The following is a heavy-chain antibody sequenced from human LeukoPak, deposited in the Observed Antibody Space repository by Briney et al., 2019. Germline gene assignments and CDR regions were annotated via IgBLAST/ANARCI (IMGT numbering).Heavy chain of an antibody. V-gene: IGHV3-23*01. CDR1: GFPFKTYP. J-gene: IGHJ4*02. D-gene: IGHD6-19*01. CDR3: VGGYGWLPDY. Sequence: PGGSLRISCAASGFPFKTYPMTWVREAPGKGLEWISAVGDNGGGTFYADSVKGRFTISRDNAKNSVYLQMSSLRVEDTAVYYCVGGYGWLPDYWGQGTLVTVSS. CDR2: VGDNGGGT.